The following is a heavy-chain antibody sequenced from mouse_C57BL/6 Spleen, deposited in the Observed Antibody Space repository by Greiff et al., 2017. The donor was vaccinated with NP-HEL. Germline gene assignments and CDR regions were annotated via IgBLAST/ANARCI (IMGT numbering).Heavy chain of an antibody. CDR3: ARDYSNVFAY. Sequence: VQLQQSGAELVRPGSSVKLSCKASGYTFSSYWMDWVKQRPGQGLEWIGNIYPSDSETHYNQKFKDKATLTVDKSSSTAYMQLSSLTSEDSAVYYCARDYSNVFAYWGQGTLVTVSA. CDR2: IYPSDSET. D-gene: IGHD2-5*01. J-gene: IGHJ3*01. V-gene: IGHV1-61*01. CDR1: GYTFSSYW.